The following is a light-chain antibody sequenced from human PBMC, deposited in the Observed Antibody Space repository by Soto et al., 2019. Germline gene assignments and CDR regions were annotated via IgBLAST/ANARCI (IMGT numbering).Light chain of an antibody. CDR1: NSDVGDYSY. J-gene: IGLJ2*01. CDR3: CSYTGRYIWV. Sequence: QSALTQSRSVSGSPGQSVTISCTGTNSDVGDYSYVSWYQQHPGKAPKLLIYDVSKRPSGVPDRFSGSKSGNTASLTISGLQGEDEADYFCCSYTGRYIWVFGGGTKLTVL. V-gene: IGLV2-11*01. CDR2: DVS.